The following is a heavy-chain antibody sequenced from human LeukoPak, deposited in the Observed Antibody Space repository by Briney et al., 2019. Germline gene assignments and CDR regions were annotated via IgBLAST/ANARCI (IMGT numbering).Heavy chain of an antibody. J-gene: IGHJ4*02. D-gene: IGHD3-10*01. Sequence: PGGSLRLSCAASGFTFSSYEMNWVRQAPGKGLEWVAVISYDGSNKYYADSVKGRFTISRDNSKNTLYLQMNSLRAEDTAVYYCAKSGEEVLLWFGELLDWGQGTLVTVSS. CDR1: GFTFSSYE. CDR2: ISYDGSNK. CDR3: AKSGEEVLLWFGELLD. V-gene: IGHV3-30*18.